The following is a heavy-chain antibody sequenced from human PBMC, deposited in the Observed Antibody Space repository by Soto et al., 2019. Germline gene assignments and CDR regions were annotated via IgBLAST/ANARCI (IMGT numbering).Heavy chain of an antibody. CDR1: GFTFSSYA. D-gene: IGHD3-10*01. V-gene: IGHV3-23*01. Sequence: EVQLLESGGGLVQPGGSRRLSCAASGFTFSSYAMSWVRQAPGKGLEWVSGISGGGRSTYYTDSVKGRFAISRDNSKNTLYLQMNNLRAEDAAVYYCARDGSGTYYNPYFDYWGQGTLVTVSS. J-gene: IGHJ4*02. CDR3: ARDGSGTYYNPYFDY. CDR2: ISGGGRST.